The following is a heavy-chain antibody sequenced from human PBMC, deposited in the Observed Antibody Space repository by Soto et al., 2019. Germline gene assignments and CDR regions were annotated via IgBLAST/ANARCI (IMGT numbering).Heavy chain of an antibody. J-gene: IGHJ4*02. CDR1: GGSMSEYF. Sequence: SSETLSLTCSVSGGSMSEYFWSWIRQPPGKGLEWIGYIYYLGSTDYNPSLKSRVTISVDTSKRQFSLRLTSVTAADTAVYYCARDGYDGSGSPYPAYWGPGTQVTVSS. V-gene: IGHV4-59*01. CDR2: IYYLGST. CDR3: ARDGYDGSGSPYPAY. D-gene: IGHD3-10*01.